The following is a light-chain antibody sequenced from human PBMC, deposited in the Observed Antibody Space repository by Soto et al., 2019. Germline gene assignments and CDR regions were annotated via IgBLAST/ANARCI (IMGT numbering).Light chain of an antibody. J-gene: IGLJ2*01. CDR3: TSCVGSTGPVV. Sequence: QSALTQPPSASGSPGQSVTISCTGASSDVGSYNFVSWYQQHPGKAPKLLIYDVTQRPSGVPDLFSGSKSGNTASLTVSGLLAEDEADYYWTSCVGSTGPVVLGGGTKLTVL. CDR2: DVT. CDR1: SSDVGSYNF. V-gene: IGLV2-8*01.